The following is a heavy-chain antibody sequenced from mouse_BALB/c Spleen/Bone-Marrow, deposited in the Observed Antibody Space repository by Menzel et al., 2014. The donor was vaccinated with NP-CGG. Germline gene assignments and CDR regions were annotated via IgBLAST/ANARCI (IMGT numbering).Heavy chain of an antibody. D-gene: IGHD1-1*01. V-gene: IGHV3-8*02. CDR2: ISYSGST. CDR3: ARYYYGSSYWYFDV. Sequence: VQLQQSGPSLVKPSQTLSLTCSVTGDSITSGYWNWIRKFPGNKLEYMGYISYSGSTYYNPSLKSRISITRDTSKNQYYLQLNSVTTEDTATYYCARYYYGSSYWYFDVWGAGTTVTVSP. J-gene: IGHJ1*01. CDR1: GDSITSGY.